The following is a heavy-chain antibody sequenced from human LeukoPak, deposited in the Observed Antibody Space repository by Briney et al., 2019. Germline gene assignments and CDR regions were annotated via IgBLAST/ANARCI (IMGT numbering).Heavy chain of an antibody. Sequence: GGSLRLSCAASGFTFSSYSMNWVRQAPGKGLEWVSSISSSSSYIYYADSVKGRFTISRDNAKNSLYLQMNSLRAEDTAVYYRARDNWNYPTNFDYWGQGTLVTVSS. J-gene: IGHJ4*02. CDR1: GFTFSSYS. CDR3: ARDNWNYPTNFDY. CDR2: ISSSSSYI. V-gene: IGHV3-21*01. D-gene: IGHD1-7*01.